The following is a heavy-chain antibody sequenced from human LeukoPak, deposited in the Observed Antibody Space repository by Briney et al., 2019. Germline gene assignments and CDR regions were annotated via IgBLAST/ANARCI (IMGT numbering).Heavy chain of an antibody. V-gene: IGHV3-66*01. CDR1: GFTVSSNY. CDR2: IYSGGST. D-gene: IGHD2-21*01. J-gene: IGHJ6*02. Sequence: GGSLRLSCAASGFTVSSNYMNWVRQAPGKGLEWVSVIYSGGSTYYADSVKGRFTISRDSSKNTLFLQMNTLRAEDTAVYYCARDHNWHISYNYYYGMDVWGQGTTVTVSS. CDR3: ARDHNWHISYNYYYGMDV.